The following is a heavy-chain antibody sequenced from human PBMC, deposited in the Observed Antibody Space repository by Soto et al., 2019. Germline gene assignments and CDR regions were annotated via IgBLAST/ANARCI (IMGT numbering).Heavy chain of an antibody. CDR1: GGSISSYY. CDR3: ARHNSSRGLFDP. CDR2: IYYSGST. D-gene: IGHD6-13*01. Sequence: LSLTCTVSGGSISSYYWSWIRQPPGKGLEWIGYIYYSGSTNYNPSLKSRVTISVDTSKNQFSLKLSSVTAADTAVYYCARHNSSRGLFDPWGQGTLVTVSS. V-gene: IGHV4-59*08. J-gene: IGHJ5*02.